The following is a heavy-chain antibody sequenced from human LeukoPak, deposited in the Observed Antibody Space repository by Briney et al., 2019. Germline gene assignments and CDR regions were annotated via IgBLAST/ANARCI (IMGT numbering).Heavy chain of an antibody. CDR1: GGSISSYY. CDR3: ARVGGSYYTYFDY. V-gene: IGHV4-59*12. CDR2: IYYSGST. J-gene: IGHJ4*02. D-gene: IGHD1-26*01. Sequence: SETLSLTCTVSGGSISSYYWNWIRQPPGKGLEWIGYIYYSGSTNYNPSLKSRVTISVDTSKNQFSLKLSSVTAADTAVYYCARVGGSYYTYFDYWGQGTLVTVSS.